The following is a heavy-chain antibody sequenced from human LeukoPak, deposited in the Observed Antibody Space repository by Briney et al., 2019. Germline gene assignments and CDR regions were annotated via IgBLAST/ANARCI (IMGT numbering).Heavy chain of an antibody. Sequence: SETLSLTCTDSGGSISSSSYYWGWIRQPPGKGLEWIGYIYHSGSTYYNPSLKSRVTISVDRSKNQFSLKLSSVTAADTAVYYCARYDYGDYRNWFDPWGQGTLVTVSS. D-gene: IGHD4-17*01. V-gene: IGHV4-30-2*01. J-gene: IGHJ5*02. CDR1: GGSISSSSYY. CDR3: ARYDYGDYRNWFDP. CDR2: IYHSGST.